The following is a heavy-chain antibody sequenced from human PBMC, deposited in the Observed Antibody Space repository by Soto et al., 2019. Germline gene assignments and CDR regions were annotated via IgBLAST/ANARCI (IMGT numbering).Heavy chain of an antibody. CDR2: IYHSGST. J-gene: IGHJ4*02. CDR3: ARGNDYGDYCFDY. CDR1: GGSISSGGYS. D-gene: IGHD4-17*01. V-gene: IGHV4-30-2*01. Sequence: PSETLSLTCAVSGGSISSGGYSWSWIRQPPGKGLEWIGYIYHSGSTYYNPSLKSRVTISVDRSKNQFSLKLSSVTAADTAVYYCARGNDYGDYCFDYWGQGTLVTVSS.